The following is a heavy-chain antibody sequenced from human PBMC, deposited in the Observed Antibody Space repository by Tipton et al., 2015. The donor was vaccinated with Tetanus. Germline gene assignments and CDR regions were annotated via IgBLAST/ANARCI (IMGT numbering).Heavy chain of an antibody. CDR3: AKGAVFRTVKTSLQSLDY. J-gene: IGHJ4*02. Sequence: SLRLSCVASEFLFSSFDMHWVRQAPGKGLEWVALISFDGIREYYADSVKGRFTVSRDNSKDTVYLQMNSLRPEDTAVCYCAKGAVFRTVKTSLQSLDYWGQGTLVTVSS. CDR1: EFLFSSFD. CDR2: ISFDGIRE. D-gene: IGHD4-17*01. V-gene: IGHV3-30*18.